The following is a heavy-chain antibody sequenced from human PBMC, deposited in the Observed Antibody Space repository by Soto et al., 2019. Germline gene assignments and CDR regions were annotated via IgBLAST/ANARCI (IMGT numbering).Heavy chain of an antibody. CDR1: GFSLNSSGVG. V-gene: IGHV2-5*01. CDR3: ANRRFAKYRSLPADFDS. CDR2: IYWNDEM. Sequence: SGPTLVNPTQTLTLTCTFSGFSLNSSGVGVGWIRQPPGKALEWLALIYWNDEMHYSPSLKSRLTITGDASKHQVVLTVTNMEHVDTATYYCANRRFAKYRSLPADFDSWGQGILVTVSS. J-gene: IGHJ4*02. D-gene: IGHD6-6*01.